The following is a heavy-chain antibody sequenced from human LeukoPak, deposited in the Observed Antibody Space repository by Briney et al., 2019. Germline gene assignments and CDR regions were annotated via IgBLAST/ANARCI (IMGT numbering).Heavy chain of an antibody. CDR1: GGTFSSYA. CDR2: IIPILGIA. CDR3: ARWSIAARPSVWFDP. V-gene: IGHV1-69*04. D-gene: IGHD6-6*01. J-gene: IGHJ5*02. Sequence: SVKVSCKASGGTFSSYAISWVRQAPGQGLEWMGRIIPILGIANYAQKFQGRVTITADKSTSTAYMELSSLRSEDTAVCYCARWSIAARPSVWFDPWGQGTLVTVSS.